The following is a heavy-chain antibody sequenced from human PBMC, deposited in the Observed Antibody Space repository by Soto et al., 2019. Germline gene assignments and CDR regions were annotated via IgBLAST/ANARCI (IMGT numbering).Heavy chain of an antibody. V-gene: IGHV4-59*07. D-gene: IGHD3-22*01. J-gene: IGHJ4*02. Sequence: PSNSLSLTGTVCVGSIKNYCWAWSRKPPGKGLEWIGYIYYGGSTSYNPSLNGRVTISLDTSKKQFSLKLSSVTTADTAVYHCAGAYYYDTSGYGSFDYWGQGTLVTVSS. CDR3: AGAYYYDTSGYGSFDY. CDR2: IYYGGST. CDR1: VGSIKNYC.